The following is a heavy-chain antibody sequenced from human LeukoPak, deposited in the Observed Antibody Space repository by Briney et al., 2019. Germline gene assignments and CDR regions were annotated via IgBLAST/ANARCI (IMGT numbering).Heavy chain of an antibody. D-gene: IGHD6-13*01. CDR1: GFTFYDYA. J-gene: IGHJ4*02. CDR3: AKDMADIAAAGPFDY. CDR2: ISWNSGSI. V-gene: IGHV3-9*01. Sequence: GGSLRLSCAASGFTFYDYAMHWVRQAPGKGLEWVSGISWNSGSIGYADSVKGRFTISRDNAKNSLYLQMNSLRAEDTALYYCAKDMADIAAAGPFDYWGQGTLVTVSS.